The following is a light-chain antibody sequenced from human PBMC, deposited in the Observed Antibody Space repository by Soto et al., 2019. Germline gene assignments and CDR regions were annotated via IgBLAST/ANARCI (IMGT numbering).Light chain of an antibody. V-gene: IGLV2-14*01. CDR3: SSYTSSSTLV. Sequence: QSALTQPASVSGSPGQSINISCTGTSSDVGGYNSVSWYQQHPGKAPKLMIYDVSNRPSGVSNRFSGSKSGNTASLTISGLQAEDEADYYCSSYTSSSTLVFGGGTKLTVL. J-gene: IGLJ2*01. CDR1: SSDVGGYNS. CDR2: DVS.